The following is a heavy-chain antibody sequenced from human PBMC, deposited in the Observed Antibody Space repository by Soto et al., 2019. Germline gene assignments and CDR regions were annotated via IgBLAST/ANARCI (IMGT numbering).Heavy chain of an antibody. CDR1: GGSISSYY. V-gene: IGHV4-59*01. CDR3: ARAYAHYFDY. CDR2: IYYSGST. Sequence: PSETLSLTCTVSGGSISSYYWSWIRQPPGKGLEWIGYIYYSGSTNYNPSLKSRVTISVDTSKNQFSLKLSSVTAADTAVYYCARAYAHYFDYWGQGTLVTVSS. J-gene: IGHJ4*02.